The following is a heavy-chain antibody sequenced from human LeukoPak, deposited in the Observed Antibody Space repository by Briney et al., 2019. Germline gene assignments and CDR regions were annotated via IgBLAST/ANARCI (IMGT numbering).Heavy chain of an antibody. D-gene: IGHD1-26*01. CDR1: GFIFSDAW. J-gene: IGHJ4*02. Sequence: KAGGSLRLSCAASGFIFSDAWMNWVRQAPGKGLEWVSSISSSSSYIYYADSVKGRFTISRDNAKNSLYLQMNSLRAEDAAAYYCAGEWEQLSSLDYWGQGTLVTVSS. V-gene: IGHV3-21*01. CDR3: AGEWEQLSSLDY. CDR2: ISSSSSYI.